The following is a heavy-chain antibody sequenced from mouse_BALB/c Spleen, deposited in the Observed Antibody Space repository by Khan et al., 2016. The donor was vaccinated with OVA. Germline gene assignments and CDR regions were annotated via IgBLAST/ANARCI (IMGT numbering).Heavy chain of an antibody. Sequence: QVQLKESGAELARPGASVKMSCKASGYTFTSYTIHWIKLRPGQGLEWIGFINPSNGYTNYNQKFKDKATLTADKSSTTVYMQLSSLTSDGSAVYNCVRDGAYHRNDGWFAYWGQGTLVTVSA. D-gene: IGHD2-14*01. CDR2: INPSNGYT. CDR1: GYTFTSYT. CDR3: VRDGAYHRNDGWFAY. J-gene: IGHJ3*01. V-gene: IGHV1-4*01.